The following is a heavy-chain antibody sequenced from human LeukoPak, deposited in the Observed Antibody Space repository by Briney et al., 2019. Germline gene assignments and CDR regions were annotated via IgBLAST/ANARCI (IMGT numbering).Heavy chain of an antibody. CDR3: ARDRSSTSYRGWFDP. Sequence: GRSLRLSCAASGFTFSSYAMHWVRQAPGKGLEWVAVISYDGSNKYYADSVKGRFTISRDNSKNTLYLRMNSLRAEDTAVYYCARDRSSTSYRGWFDPWGQGTLVTVSS. D-gene: IGHD2-2*01. J-gene: IGHJ5*02. V-gene: IGHV3-30-3*01. CDR2: ISYDGSNK. CDR1: GFTFSSYA.